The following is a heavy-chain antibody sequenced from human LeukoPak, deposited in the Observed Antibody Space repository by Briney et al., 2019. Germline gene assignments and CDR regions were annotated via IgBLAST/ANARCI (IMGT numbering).Heavy chain of an antibody. CDR1: EDRSTSYW. CDR2: IYPGDSDT. D-gene: IGHD3-10*01. V-gene: IGHV5-51*01. CDR3: ARRHYYGSGSYPLPFDY. Sequence: VESLKISCKGAEDRSTSYWIGWVRQMPGKGLQWMRIIYPGDSDTSYSPSFQGQVTISADKSISTAYLQWSSLKASDTAMYYCARRHYYGSGSYPLPFDYWGQGTLVTVSS. J-gene: IGHJ4*02.